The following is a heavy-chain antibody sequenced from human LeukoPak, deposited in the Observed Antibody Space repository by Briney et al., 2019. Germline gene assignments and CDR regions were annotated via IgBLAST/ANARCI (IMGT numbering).Heavy chain of an antibody. V-gene: IGHV3-33*01. CDR2: ISCDGSNK. D-gene: IGHD2-15*01. Sequence: GGSLRLSCAASGFTFSTYGMHWVHQAPGKGLEWVAVISCDGSNKYYADSVKGRFTISRDNSRNTLYLQMNSLRVEDTAVYYCARASGYCSGGSCYFGAFDIWGQGTMVTVSS. J-gene: IGHJ3*02. CDR3: ARASGYCSGGSCYFGAFDI. CDR1: GFTFSTYG.